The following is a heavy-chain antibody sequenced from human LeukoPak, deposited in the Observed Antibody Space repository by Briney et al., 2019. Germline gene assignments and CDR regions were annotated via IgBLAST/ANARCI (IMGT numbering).Heavy chain of an antibody. CDR2: FYYSGST. Sequence: SETLSLICSVSGGSLSGHYWSWFRQPPGKGLQWIGYFYYSGSTNYHPSLKSRVTISVDTSKNQFSLKLSSVTAADTAVYYCARDSVGFDYWGQGTLVTVSS. CDR3: ARDSVGFDY. V-gene: IGHV4-59*11. J-gene: IGHJ4*02. CDR1: GGSLSGHY.